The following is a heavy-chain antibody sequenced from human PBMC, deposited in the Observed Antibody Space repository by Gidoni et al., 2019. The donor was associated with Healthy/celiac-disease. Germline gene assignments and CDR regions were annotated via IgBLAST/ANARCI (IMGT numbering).Heavy chain of an antibody. Sequence: GFTFSSYGMHWVRQAPGKGLEWVEVISYDGSNIYYADAVNGRFTISRDNSKNTLYLQMNSLRAEDKAVYYCAKDSGRYRGGQGTLVTVSS. V-gene: IGHV3-30*18. CDR3: AKDSGRYR. CDR1: GFTFSSYG. J-gene: IGHJ4*02. CDR2: ISYDGSNI. D-gene: IGHD1-26*01.